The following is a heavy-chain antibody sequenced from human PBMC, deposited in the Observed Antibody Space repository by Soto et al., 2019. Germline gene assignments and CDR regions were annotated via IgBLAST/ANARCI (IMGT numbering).Heavy chain of an antibody. Sequence: WIRQPPGKGLEWIGYFYYTGITNYNPSLKSRISMSVDTSKNKFSLKLSSVTAADTAVYYCARHVVESLSFGERVHHFDYWAMEPWSPSPQ. CDR2: FYYTGIT. V-gene: IGHV4-59*08. D-gene: IGHD3-10*01. CDR3: ARHVVESLSFGERVHHFDY. J-gene: IGHJ4*01.